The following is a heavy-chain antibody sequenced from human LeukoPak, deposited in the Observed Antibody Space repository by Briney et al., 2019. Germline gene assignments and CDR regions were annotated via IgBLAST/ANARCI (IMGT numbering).Heavy chain of an antibody. J-gene: IGHJ6*03. CDR3: AKAPPYSGSPYYYYMDV. V-gene: IGHV3-21*01. Sequence: GGSLRLSCAASGFIFSTYSMNWVRQAPGKGLEWVSSISRTSSEIYYADSVKGRITISRDNAKNSLYLQMNSLRAEDTAVYYCAKAPPYSGSPYYYYMDVWGKGTTVTVSS. CDR1: GFIFSTYS. D-gene: IGHD5-12*01. CDR2: ISRTSSEI.